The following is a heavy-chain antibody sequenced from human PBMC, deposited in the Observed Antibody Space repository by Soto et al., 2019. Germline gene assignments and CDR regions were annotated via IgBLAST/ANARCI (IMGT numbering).Heavy chain of an antibody. Sequence: GGSMRLSCAASGLTFSSYGMRWVRQAPGKGLEWVAVISYDGSNKYYADSVKGRFTISRDNSKNTLYLQMNSLRAEDTAVYYCAKDAHLMVYAIWTLGYGMDVWGQATTVTVSS. CDR2: ISYDGSNK. V-gene: IGHV3-30*18. D-gene: IGHD2-8*01. CDR1: GLTFSSYG. CDR3: AKDAHLMVYAIWTLGYGMDV. J-gene: IGHJ6*02.